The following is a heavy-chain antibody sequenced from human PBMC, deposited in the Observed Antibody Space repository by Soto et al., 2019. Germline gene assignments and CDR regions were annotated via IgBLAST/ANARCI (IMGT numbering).Heavy chain of an antibody. CDR1: GGSIRSYY. V-gene: IGHV4-4*07. D-gene: IGHD3-10*01. Sequence: SETLSLTCTVSGGSIRSYYWSWIRQPAGKGLEWIGRVYFGGSTNYSPSLKSRVTMSIDTSKNQFSMKMSSVTAADTAVYYCARGPGGFGDFCLDYWGQGTLVTVSS. CDR2: VYFGGST. J-gene: IGHJ4*02. CDR3: ARGPGGFGDFCLDY.